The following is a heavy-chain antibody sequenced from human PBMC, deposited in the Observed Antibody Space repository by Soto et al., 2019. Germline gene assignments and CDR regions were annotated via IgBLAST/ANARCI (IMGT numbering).Heavy chain of an antibody. V-gene: IGHV1-18*01. CDR3: ARRVQVWLPDYYGMDV. CDR2: ISTLNGNT. D-gene: IGHD5-18*01. CDR1: GYDYVTYA. J-gene: IGHJ6*02. Sequence: QAQLVQSGAEVKKPGASVNVSCTASGYDYVTYAITWVRQRPGQGLEWMGWISTLNGNTNYAQNFQGRVTMTTDTSTRIVHLELRSLSSDDTAVYYCARRVQVWLPDYYGMDVWGQGTTVTVSS.